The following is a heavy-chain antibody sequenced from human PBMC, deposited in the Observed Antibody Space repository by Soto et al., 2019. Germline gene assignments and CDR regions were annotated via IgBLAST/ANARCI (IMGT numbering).Heavy chain of an antibody. J-gene: IGHJ5*02. CDR1: GYTFTSYG. CDR2: ISAYNGNT. V-gene: IGHV1-18*01. D-gene: IGHD3-22*01. Sequence: ASVKVSCKASGYTFTSYGISWVRQAPGQGLEWMGWISAYNGNTNYAQKLQGRVTMTTDTSTSTAYMELRSLRSDDTAVYYCARDHVPYYYDSSGYYRRHDTWFDPWGQGTMVTVYS. CDR3: ARDHVPYYYDSSGYYRRHDTWFDP.